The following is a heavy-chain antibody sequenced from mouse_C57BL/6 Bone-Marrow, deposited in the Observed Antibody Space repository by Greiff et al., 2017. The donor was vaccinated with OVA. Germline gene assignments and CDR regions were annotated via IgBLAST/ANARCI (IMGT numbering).Heavy chain of an antibody. D-gene: IGHD2-1*01. J-gene: IGHJ1*03. CDR1: GYTFTSYW. Sequence: QVQLQQSGAELVRPGSSVKLSCKASGYTFTSYWMDWVKQRPGQGLEWIGNIYPSDSETHYNQKFKDKATLTVDKSSSTAYMQLSSLTSEDSAVYYCARKGLYYGNYCWYFDVWGTGTTVTVSS. V-gene: IGHV1-61*01. CDR3: ARKGLYYGNYCWYFDV. CDR2: IYPSDSET.